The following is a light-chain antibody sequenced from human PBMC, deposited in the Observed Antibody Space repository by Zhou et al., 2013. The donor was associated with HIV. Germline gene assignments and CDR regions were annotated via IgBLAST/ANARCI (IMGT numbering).Light chain of an antibody. CDR3: QQYGSSPVT. J-gene: IGKJ2*01. V-gene: IGKV3-20*01. CDR2: GAS. Sequence: EIVLTQSPGTLSLSPGERATLSCRASQSVSSSYFAWYHQKPGQAPRLLIYGASSRATGIPDRFSGSGSGTDFTLTISRLEPEDFAVYFCQQYGSSPVTFGLGDQAGDQT. CDR1: QSVSSSY.